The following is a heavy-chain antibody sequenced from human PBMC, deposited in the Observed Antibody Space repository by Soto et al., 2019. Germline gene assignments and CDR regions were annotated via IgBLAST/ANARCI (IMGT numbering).Heavy chain of an antibody. V-gene: IGHV4-59*01. D-gene: IGHD6-6*01. CDR2: IYYSGST. Sequence: PSETLSLTCTVSGGSISSYYWSWIRQPPGKGLEWIGYIYYSGSTNYNPSLKSRVTISVDTSKNQFSLKLSSVTAADTAVYYCARASSLSIAARQGYYYGMDVWGQGTTVTVSS. J-gene: IGHJ6*02. CDR3: ARASSLSIAARQGYYYGMDV. CDR1: GGSISSYY.